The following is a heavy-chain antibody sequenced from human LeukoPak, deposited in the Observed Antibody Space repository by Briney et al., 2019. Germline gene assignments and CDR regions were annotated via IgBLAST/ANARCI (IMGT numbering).Heavy chain of an antibody. J-gene: IGHJ4*02. Sequence: SETLSLTCTVSGGSISTYYWSWIRQPPGKGLEWIGYIFYIGSTNYNPSLKSRVTISVDTSKNQFSLKLSSVTAADTAVYYCARAVGGDGSGSLWGPGTLVTVSS. D-gene: IGHD3-10*01. CDR3: ARAVGGDGSGSL. V-gene: IGHV4-59*01. CDR2: IFYIGST. CDR1: GGSISTYY.